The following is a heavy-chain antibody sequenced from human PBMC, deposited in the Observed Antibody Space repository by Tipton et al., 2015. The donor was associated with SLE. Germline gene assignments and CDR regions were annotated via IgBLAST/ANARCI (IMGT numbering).Heavy chain of an antibody. CDR2: INHSGGT. V-gene: IGHV4-34*01. CDR1: GGSFSGYY. D-gene: IGHD3/OR15-3a*01. CDR3: ARAPGLDRDYSYCYYMDV. J-gene: IGHJ6*03. Sequence: TLSLTXAVYGGSFSGYYWSWIRQPPGKGLEWIGEINHSGGTNYNPSLESRVIISVDTSKNQFSLKLSSVTAADTAVYFCARAPGLDRDYSYCYYMDVWGKGTTVTVSS.